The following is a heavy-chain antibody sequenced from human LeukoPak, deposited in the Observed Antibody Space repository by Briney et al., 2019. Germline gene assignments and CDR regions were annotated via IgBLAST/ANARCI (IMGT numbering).Heavy chain of an antibody. D-gene: IGHD3-16*01. CDR3: ARGGSFNYYYYYMDV. CDR1: GGSISSYY. CDR2: IYYSGST. V-gene: IGHV4-59*07. Sequence: SDTLSLTCTVSGGSISSYYWSWMRQPPGKGLEWMGYIYYSGSTNYNPSLKSRVTISVDTSKNQFSLKLSSVTAADTAVYYCARGGSFNYYYYYMDVWGKGTTVTVSS. J-gene: IGHJ6*03.